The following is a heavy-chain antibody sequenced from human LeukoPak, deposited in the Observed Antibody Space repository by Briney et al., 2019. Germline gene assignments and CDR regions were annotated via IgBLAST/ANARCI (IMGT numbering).Heavy chain of an antibody. CDR2: INSDGSST. D-gene: IGHD5-12*01. J-gene: IGHJ4*02. V-gene: IGHV3-74*01. CDR3: ATTREAIRN. Sequence: GGSLRLSXAASGFTFSSYWMHWVRQAPGKGLVWVSRINSDGSSTSYADSVKGRCTISRDNARNTLYLQMNSLRAEDTAVYYCATTREAIRNWGQGTLVTVSS. CDR1: GFTFSSYW.